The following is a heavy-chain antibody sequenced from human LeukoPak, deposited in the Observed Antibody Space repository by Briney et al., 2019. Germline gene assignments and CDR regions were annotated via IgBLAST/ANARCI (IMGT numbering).Heavy chain of an antibody. CDR2: IIPVFGTA. D-gene: IGHD6-13*01. J-gene: IGHJ5*02. CDR3: ARGGIAAAGPSRWFDP. V-gene: IGHV1-69*05. CDR1: GGTFSSYA. Sequence: SVKVSCKASGGTFSSYAISWVRQAPGQGLEWMGGIIPVFGTANYAQKFQGRVTITTDESTSTAYMELSSLGSEDTAVYYCARGGIAAAGPSRWFDPWGQGTLVTVSS.